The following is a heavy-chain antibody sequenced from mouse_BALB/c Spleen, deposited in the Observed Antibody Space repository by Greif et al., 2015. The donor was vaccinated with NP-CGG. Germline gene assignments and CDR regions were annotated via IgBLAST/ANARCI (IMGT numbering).Heavy chain of an antibody. V-gene: IGHV5-6-3*01. Sequence: EVKLVESGGGLVQPGGSLKLSCAASGFTFSSYGMSWVRQTPDKRLELVATINSNGGSTYYPDSVKGRFTISRDNAKNTLYLQMSSLKSEDTAMYYCARAGDYWGQGTTLTVSS. J-gene: IGHJ2*01. CDR3: ARAGDY. CDR2: INSNGGST. CDR1: GFTFSSYG.